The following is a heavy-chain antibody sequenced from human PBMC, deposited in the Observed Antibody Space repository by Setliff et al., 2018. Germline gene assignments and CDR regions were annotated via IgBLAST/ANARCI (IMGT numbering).Heavy chain of an antibody. D-gene: IGHD6-13*01. CDR2: IKQDGSTK. CDR1: GFSFSRHW. Sequence: PGGSLRLSCVVSGFSFSRHWMSWVRQAPGKGLEWVADIKQDGSTKYYLDSMKGRFTISRDNAKNSLYLQMNSLRAEDTAVYYCASAGHSGSWFPFDAFHIWGQGTMVTVSS. CDR3: ASAGHSGSWFPFDAFHI. J-gene: IGHJ3*02. V-gene: IGHV3-7*01.